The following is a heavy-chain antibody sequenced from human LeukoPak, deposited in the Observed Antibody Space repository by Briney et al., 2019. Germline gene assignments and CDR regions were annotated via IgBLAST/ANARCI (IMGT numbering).Heavy chain of an antibody. CDR1: GGTFSIYA. CDR2: IIPIFGTA. CDR3: ARGRDYCSGGSCRPMREDDAFDI. V-gene: IGHV1-69*13. J-gene: IGHJ3*02. Sequence: ASVTVSFTSSGGTFSIYAISWVRQAPGQGVEWMGGIIPIFGTANYAQKFQGRVTITADESPSIAYMELSSLRSEDTAVYYCARGRDYCSGGSCRPMREDDAFDIWGQGTMVTVSS. D-gene: IGHD2-15*01.